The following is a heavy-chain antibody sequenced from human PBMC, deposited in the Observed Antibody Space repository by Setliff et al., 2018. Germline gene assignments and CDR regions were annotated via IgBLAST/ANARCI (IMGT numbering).Heavy chain of an antibody. Sequence: GASVKVSCKASGYTFTSYYMHWVRQAPGQGLEWMGIINPSGGSTSYAQKFQGRVTMTRDTSTSTAYMELSSLRSEDTAVYYCATGAYYYDSSGYPAEYFQHWGQGTLVTVSS. V-gene: IGHV1-46*01. CDR1: GYTFTSYY. J-gene: IGHJ1*01. CDR2: INPSGGST. D-gene: IGHD3-22*01. CDR3: ATGAYYYDSSGYPAEYFQH.